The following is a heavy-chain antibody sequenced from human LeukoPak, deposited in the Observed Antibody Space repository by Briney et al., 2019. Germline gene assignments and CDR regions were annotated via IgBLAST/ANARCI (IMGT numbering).Heavy chain of an antibody. CDR2: ISYDGSNE. CDR1: GFTFSSYV. V-gene: IGHV3-30*04. Sequence: GGSLRLSCAASGFTFSSYVMHWVRQAPGKGLEWVAIISYDGSNEYYADSVKGRFTISRDNSKNTLYLQMNSLRAEDTAVYYCVRGAYSSSWLNFDYWGQGTLVTVSS. D-gene: IGHD6-13*01. J-gene: IGHJ4*02. CDR3: VRGAYSSSWLNFDY.